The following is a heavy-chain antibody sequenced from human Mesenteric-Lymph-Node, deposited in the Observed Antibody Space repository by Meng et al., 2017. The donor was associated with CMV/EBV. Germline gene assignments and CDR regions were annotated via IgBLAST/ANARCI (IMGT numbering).Heavy chain of an antibody. V-gene: IGHV4-61*08. CDR3: ARDRSGSYSR. J-gene: IGHJ4*02. Sequence: SETLSLTCTVSGDSVNSADSYWSWIRQPPGKRLEWIGYVHYSGSTNWNPSLKSRVTISVDTSKNQFSLKLTSVTAADTAVYYCARDRSGSYSRWGQGTLVTVSS. D-gene: IGHD1-26*01. CDR1: GDSVNSADSY. CDR2: VHYSGST.